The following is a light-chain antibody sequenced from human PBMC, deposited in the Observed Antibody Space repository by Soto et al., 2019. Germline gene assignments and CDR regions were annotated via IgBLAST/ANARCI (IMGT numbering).Light chain of an antibody. J-gene: IGLJ1*01. CDR3: CSYTNINTRACV. CDR2: EVN. V-gene: IGLV2-14*02. CDR1: GGDVGHYDL. Sequence: QSALTQPASVSGSPGQSITISCAGSGGDVGHYDLLSWYQQIPGKAPKLIIFEVNRRPSGVSDRFSGFKSGNTASLTISGLQAEDEADFFCCSYTNINTRACVFGTGTKLTVL.